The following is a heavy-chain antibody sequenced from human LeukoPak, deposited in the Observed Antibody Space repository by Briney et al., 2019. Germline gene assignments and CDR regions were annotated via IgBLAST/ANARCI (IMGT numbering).Heavy chain of an antibody. CDR1: GYIFSHYY. D-gene: IGHD5-18*01. J-gene: IGHJ5*02. Sequence: ASVKVSCKASGYIFSHYYMHWVRQAPGKGLEWMGWIKPDSGGTNYEQKFQGRVIMTLDTSINTAYMELTRLTSDDTGVYYCWRRSAMVTTYGGGNWFDPWGQGDLVTVSS. CDR3: WRRSAMVTTYGGGNWFDP. CDR2: IKPDSGGT. V-gene: IGHV1-2*02.